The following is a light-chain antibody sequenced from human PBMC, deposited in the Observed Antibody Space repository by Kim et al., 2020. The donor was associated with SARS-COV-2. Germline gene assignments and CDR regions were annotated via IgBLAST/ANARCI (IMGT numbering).Light chain of an antibody. CDR1: SLRSYY. CDR2: GKN. CDR3: NSRDSSGNHRVV. J-gene: IGLJ2*01. V-gene: IGLV3-19*01. Sequence: SSELTQDPAVSVALGQTVRITCQGDSLRSYYASWYQQKPGQAPVLVIYGKNNRHSGIPDRFSGSSSGNTASLTITGAQAEDEADYYCNSRDSSGNHRVVF.